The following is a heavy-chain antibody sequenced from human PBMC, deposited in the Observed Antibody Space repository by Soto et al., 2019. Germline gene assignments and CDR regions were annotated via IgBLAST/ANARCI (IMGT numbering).Heavy chain of an antibody. CDR2: INPNSGGT. Sequence: ASVKVSCKASGYTFTGYYMHWVRQAPGQGLEWMGWINPNSGGTNYAQKFQGWVTMTRDTSISTAYMELSRLRSDDTAVYYCARPNWDYYYYGMDVWGQGTTVTV. J-gene: IGHJ6*02. D-gene: IGHD7-27*01. CDR1: GYTFTGYY. V-gene: IGHV1-2*04. CDR3: ARPNWDYYYYGMDV.